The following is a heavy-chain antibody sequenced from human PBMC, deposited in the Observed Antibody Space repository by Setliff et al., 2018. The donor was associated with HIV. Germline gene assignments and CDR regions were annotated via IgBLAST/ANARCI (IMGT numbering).Heavy chain of an antibody. CDR1: GGSISSGSYY. CDR2: IYTNENT. Sequence: SETLSLTCTVSGGSISSGSYYWSWIRQPPGKGLEWIGHIYTNENTNYNPSLKSRVTISVDTSKNQFSLKLSSVTAADTAVYYCARGRALGVWGQGTMVTVSS. J-gene: IGHJ3*01. D-gene: IGHD3-3*02. V-gene: IGHV4-61*01. CDR3: ARGRALGV.